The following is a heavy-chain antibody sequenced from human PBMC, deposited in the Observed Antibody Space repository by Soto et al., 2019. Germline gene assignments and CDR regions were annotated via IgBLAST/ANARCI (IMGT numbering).Heavy chain of an antibody. CDR3: ARGHSKDCSKGGCSFFYNPEMDV. CDR1: GYSFSDYH. D-gene: IGHD2-8*01. CDR2: INPKSGGT. Sequence: GASVKVSCKASGYSFSDYHIHWVRQAPGQGLEWLGRINPKSGGTSSAQKFQGWVTMTRDTSISTAYMELTRLRSDDTAVYFCARGHSKDCSKGGCSFFYNPEMDVGGKGITVIVSS. J-gene: IGHJ6*04. V-gene: IGHV1-2*04.